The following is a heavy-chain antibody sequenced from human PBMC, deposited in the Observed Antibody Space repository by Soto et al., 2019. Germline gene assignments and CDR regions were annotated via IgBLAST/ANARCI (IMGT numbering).Heavy chain of an antibody. Sequence: QVQLVQSGAEVKKPGASVKVSCKASGYTFTGYYMHWVRQAPGQGLEWMGWINPNSGGTNYAQKFQGWVTMTRDTSISTAYMELSRLRSDDTAVYYCAAQQYYYGSGTFGGMDVWGQGTTVTVSS. V-gene: IGHV1-2*04. CDR1: GYTFTGYY. CDR2: INPNSGGT. J-gene: IGHJ6*02. D-gene: IGHD3-10*01. CDR3: AAQQYYYGSGTFGGMDV.